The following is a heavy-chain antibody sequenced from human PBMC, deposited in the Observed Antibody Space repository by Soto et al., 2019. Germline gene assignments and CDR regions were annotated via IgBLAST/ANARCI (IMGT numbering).Heavy chain of an antibody. D-gene: IGHD3-16*02. J-gene: IGHJ4*02. V-gene: IGHV3-30*18. CDR3: AKALGELSPESYDY. Sequence: QVQLVESGGGVVQPGRSLRLSCAASGFTFSDYAMHWVRQAPGKGLEWVAVISFDGSERYHADSVKGRFTISRDNSKNTLKLQMDSRRVDDTAVYYCAKALGELSPESYDYWGQGTLITVSS. CDR2: ISFDGSER. CDR1: GFTFSDYA.